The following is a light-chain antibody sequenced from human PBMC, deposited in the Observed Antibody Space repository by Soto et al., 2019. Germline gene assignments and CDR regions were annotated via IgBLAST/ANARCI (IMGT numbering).Light chain of an antibody. Sequence: DIPMTQSPSSLSASVGDRVTITCRASQSISSYLNWYQQKPGKAPKLLIYAASSLQSGVPSRFSGSGSGTDFTLTISSLQPEDFATYYCQQSYSTLLTFGGGTMVEIK. CDR1: QSISSY. CDR2: AAS. CDR3: QQSYSTLLT. J-gene: IGKJ4*01. V-gene: IGKV1-39*01.